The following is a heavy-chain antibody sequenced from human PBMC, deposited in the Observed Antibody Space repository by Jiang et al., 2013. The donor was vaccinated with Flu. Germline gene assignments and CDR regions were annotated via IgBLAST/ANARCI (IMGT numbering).Heavy chain of an antibody. CDR2: IKSKTDGETA. CDR3: TAGETYSGSVIFPRNAFDI. Sequence: QLVESGGGLVRPGGSLRLSCAASGFTFSHAWMSWVRQAPGKGLEWVGRIKSKTDGETADYAAPVKGRFTISRDDSKNTLYLEMNSLKTEDTAVYYCTAGETYSGSVIFPRNAFDIWGQGTMVTVSS. V-gene: IGHV3-15*01. D-gene: IGHD3/OR15-3a*01. CDR1: GFTFSHAW. J-gene: IGHJ3*02.